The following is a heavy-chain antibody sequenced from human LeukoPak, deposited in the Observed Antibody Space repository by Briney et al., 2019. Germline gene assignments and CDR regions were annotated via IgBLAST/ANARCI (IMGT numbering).Heavy chain of an antibody. Sequence: GGSQRLSCAASGFTLSYYGMRWVRQAPGKGLEWVALIWSDGSNENYADSVKGRFTISRDTSRNTLYLQMHSLRAEDTAVYYCARDADTSGSYWYFDLWGRGTQVTVSS. CDR1: GFTLSYYG. D-gene: IGHD3-22*01. CDR2: IWSDGSNE. V-gene: IGHV3-33*01. CDR3: ARDADTSGSYWYFDL. J-gene: IGHJ2*01.